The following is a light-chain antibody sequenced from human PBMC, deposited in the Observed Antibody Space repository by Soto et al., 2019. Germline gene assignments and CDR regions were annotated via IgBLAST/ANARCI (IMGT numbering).Light chain of an antibody. CDR1: QSVSSSY. J-gene: IGKJ5*01. V-gene: IGKV3D-20*02. CDR3: QQRSNWPPIT. Sequence: ESVLTQSPGTLSLSPGERATLSCRASQSVSSSYLAWYQQKPGQAPRLLIHGASSRATGIPARFSGSGSGTDFTLTISSLEPEDFAVYYCQQRSNWPPITFGQGTRLEIK. CDR2: GAS.